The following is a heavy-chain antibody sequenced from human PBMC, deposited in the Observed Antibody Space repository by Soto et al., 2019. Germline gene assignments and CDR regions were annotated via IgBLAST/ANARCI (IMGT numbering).Heavy chain of an antibody. V-gene: IGHV3-23*01. CDR3: AKDPYSGVLVPVAIGFDP. D-gene: IGHD2-2*01. CDR2: ISGSGGSA. CDR1: GLTFSNYA. Sequence: GGSLRLSCAASGLTFSNYAMTWVRQGPGKGLEWVSAISGSGGSAYYADSVKGRFTISRDNSKNTLYLQMNSLRADDSGVYYCAKDPYSGVLVPVAIGFDPWGPGTLVTVSS. J-gene: IGHJ5*02.